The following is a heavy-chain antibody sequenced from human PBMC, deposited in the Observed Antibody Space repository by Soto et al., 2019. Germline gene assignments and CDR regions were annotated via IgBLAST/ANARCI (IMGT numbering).Heavy chain of an antibody. D-gene: IGHD6-19*01. Sequence: EVQLLESGGGLVQPGVSLRLSCAASGFPFSSYAMRWVRQSPGKGLEWVSDISGSGGSTYFADYVKGRFTISRDNSKNTLYLQMNSLRAEDTAVDYCAKDIGSGWYGLVDYWCQGSLVTDSS. CDR2: ISGSGGST. CDR1: GFPFSSYA. CDR3: AKDIGSGWYGLVDY. V-gene: IGHV3-23*01. J-gene: IGHJ4*02.